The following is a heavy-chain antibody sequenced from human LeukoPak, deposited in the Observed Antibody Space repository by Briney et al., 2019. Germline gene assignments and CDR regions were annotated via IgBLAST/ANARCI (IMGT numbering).Heavy chain of an antibody. CDR1: GLTFSIHW. Sequence: GGSLRLSCAASGLTFSIHWMNWVRQAPGKGLEWVANIKQDGSEKYYVDSVKGRFTISRDNAKNSLYLQMNSLRAEDTAVYYCAGGLEYSFDYWGQGTLVTVSS. CDR2: IKQDGSEK. J-gene: IGHJ4*02. V-gene: IGHV3-7*04. D-gene: IGHD2/OR15-2a*01. CDR3: AGGLEYSFDY.